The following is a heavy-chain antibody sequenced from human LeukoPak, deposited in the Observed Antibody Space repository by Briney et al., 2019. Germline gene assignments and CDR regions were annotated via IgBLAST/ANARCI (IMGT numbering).Heavy chain of an antibody. CDR3: AREGHYDILTGYSPVEYYFYYMDV. D-gene: IGHD3-9*01. CDR1: GFTFNSYA. J-gene: IGHJ6*03. CDR2: IRYDGSNK. V-gene: IGHV3-30*02. Sequence: GGSLRLSCAASGFTFNSYAMHWVRQAPGKGLEWVALIRYDGSNKYYADSVKGRFTISRDNSKSTLYLQMNSLRAEDTALYYCAREGHYDILTGYSPVEYYFYYMDVWGKGTTVTVSS.